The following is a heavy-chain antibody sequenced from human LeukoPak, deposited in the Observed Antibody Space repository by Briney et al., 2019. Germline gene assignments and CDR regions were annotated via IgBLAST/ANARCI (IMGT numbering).Heavy chain of an antibody. V-gene: IGHV3-33*01. D-gene: IGHD6-19*01. Sequence: PGGSLRLSCAASGFTFSSYGMHWVRQAPGKGLEWVAVMWYDGSNKYYADSVKGRFTISRDNSKNTLYLQMNSLRAEDTAVYYCASDSSGWLGFSYYGMDVWGQGTTVTVSS. CDR3: ASDSSGWLGFSYYGMDV. J-gene: IGHJ6*02. CDR1: GFTFSSYG. CDR2: MWYDGSNK.